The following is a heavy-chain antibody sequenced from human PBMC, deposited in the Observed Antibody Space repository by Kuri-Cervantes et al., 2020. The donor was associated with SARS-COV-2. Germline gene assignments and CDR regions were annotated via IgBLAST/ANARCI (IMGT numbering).Heavy chain of an antibody. CDR2: ISYDGSNK. CDR3: ARDQASSWYVGLIHDY. Sequence: GESLKISCAASGFTFSSYAMHWVRQAPGKGLEWVAVISYDGSNKYYADSVKGRFTISRDNSKNTLYLQMNSLRAEDTAVYCCARDQASSWYVGLIHDYWGQGTLVTVSS. CDR1: GFTFSSYA. V-gene: IGHV3-30-3*01. J-gene: IGHJ4*02. D-gene: IGHD6-13*01.